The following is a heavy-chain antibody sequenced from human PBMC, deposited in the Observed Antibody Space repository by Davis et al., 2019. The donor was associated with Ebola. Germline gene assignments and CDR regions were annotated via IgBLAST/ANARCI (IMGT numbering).Heavy chain of an antibody. J-gene: IGHJ5*02. CDR3: ARGGHWFVP. Sequence: SETLSLTCNVSGASISSEYFSWTWVRQPAGKGLEWIGHIYTSGSTNYNPSLKSRVTISVDTSKNQFSLKVTSVTAADTAVYFCARGGHWFVPWGQGTLVTVSS. CDR1: GASISSEYFS. V-gene: IGHV4-61*09. CDR2: IYTSGST.